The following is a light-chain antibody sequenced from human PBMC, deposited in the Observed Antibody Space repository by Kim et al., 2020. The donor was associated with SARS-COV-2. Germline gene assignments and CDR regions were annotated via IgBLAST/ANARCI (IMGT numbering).Light chain of an antibody. CDR3: QQYSSSPAT. CDR2: GAS. Sequence: SPGESATRSCRASQSVSSNSLAWYQQKPGQAPRLLIYGASSRATGIPDRFSGSGSGTDFTLTITRLEPEDFAVYYCQQYSSSPATFGQGTKVEVK. CDR1: QSVSSNS. V-gene: IGKV3-20*01. J-gene: IGKJ1*01.